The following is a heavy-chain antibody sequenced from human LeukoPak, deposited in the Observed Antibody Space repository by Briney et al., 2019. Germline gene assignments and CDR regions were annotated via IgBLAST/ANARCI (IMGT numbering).Heavy chain of an antibody. CDR3: AKDIYAGGRGATFDY. J-gene: IGHJ4*02. CDR1: GFTFSSYN. V-gene: IGHV3-21*04. Sequence: GGSLRLSCAASGFTFSSYNMNWVRQAPGKGLEWVSSISSSSNYIYYADSVKGRFTISRDNAKNSLYLQMNSLRAEDMALYYCAKDIYAGGRGATFDYWGQGTLVTVSS. CDR2: ISSSSNYI. D-gene: IGHD1-26*01.